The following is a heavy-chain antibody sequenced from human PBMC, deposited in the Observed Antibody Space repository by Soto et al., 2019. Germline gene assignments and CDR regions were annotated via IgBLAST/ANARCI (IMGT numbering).Heavy chain of an antibody. V-gene: IGHV4-59*08. CDR3: ATTKEYSSSYYFDY. D-gene: IGHD6-6*01. CDR1: GGSISSYY. Sequence: SETLSLTCTVSGGSISSYYWSWFRQSPGKRMEWIGYVHHSWGSSYNPSLQSRVAISLDTSKSQFSLKVTSATATDTAVYYCATTKEYSSSYYFDYWGQGPLVTVSS. CDR2: VHHSWGS. J-gene: IGHJ4*02.